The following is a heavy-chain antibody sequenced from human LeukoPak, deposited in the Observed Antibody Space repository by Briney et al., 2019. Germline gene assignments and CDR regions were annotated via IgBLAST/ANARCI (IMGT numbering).Heavy chain of an antibody. CDR3: ARATNSGSYYMGY. J-gene: IGHJ4*02. D-gene: IGHD1-26*01. CDR2: ISSSSSYI. CDR1: GFTFSSYS. V-gene: IGHV3-21*01. Sequence: GGSLRLSCAASGFTFSSYSMNWVRQAPGKGLEWVSSISSSSSYIYYADSVKGRFTISRDNAKNSLYLQMNSLRAEDTAVYYCARATNSGSYYMGYWGQGTLVTVSS.